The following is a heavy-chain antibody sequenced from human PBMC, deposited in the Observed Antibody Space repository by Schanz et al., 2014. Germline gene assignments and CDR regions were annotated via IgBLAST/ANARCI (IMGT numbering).Heavy chain of an antibody. V-gene: IGHV1-46*03. D-gene: IGHD2-2*01. Sequence: QGQLVQSGAEVKKPGASVRLSCEASGYTFTSYYIHWFRQAPGQGLEWMGKINPSSGTTRIAQNFQGRLTVTRDTSTSTVNMELSSLRSEDTAVYYCARGGFFDSTSFDSWGQGTLVTVSS. CDR3: ARGGFFDSTSFDS. J-gene: IGHJ4*02. CDR1: GYTFTSYY. CDR2: INPSSGTT.